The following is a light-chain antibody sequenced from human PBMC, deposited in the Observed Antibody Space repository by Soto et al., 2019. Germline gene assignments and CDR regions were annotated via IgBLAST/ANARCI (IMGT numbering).Light chain of an antibody. CDR1: SSDVGAYKY. CDR3: TSYVGSNIWV. CDR2: EVS. Sequence: QSALTQPPSASGSPGQSVSISCTGTSSDVGAYKYVSWYQRYPGKAPELMIYEVSKRPSGVPDRFSGSKSGNTASLTVSGLQAEDEADYYCTSYVGSNIWVFGGGPKLTVL. V-gene: IGLV2-8*01. J-gene: IGLJ3*02.